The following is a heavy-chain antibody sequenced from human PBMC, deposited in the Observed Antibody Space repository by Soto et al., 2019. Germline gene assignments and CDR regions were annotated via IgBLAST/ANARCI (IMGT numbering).Heavy chain of an antibody. CDR1: GFTFDDYA. V-gene: IGHV3-9*01. D-gene: IGHD3-22*01. J-gene: IGHJ5*02. Sequence: GGSLRLSCAASGFTFDDYAMHWVRQAPGKGLEWVSGTSWNSGSIGYAESVKGRFTISRDNAKNSLYLQMNSLRAEDTALYYCAKALDYDSSGSPFDPWGQGTLVTVSS. CDR2: TSWNSGSI. CDR3: AKALDYDSSGSPFDP.